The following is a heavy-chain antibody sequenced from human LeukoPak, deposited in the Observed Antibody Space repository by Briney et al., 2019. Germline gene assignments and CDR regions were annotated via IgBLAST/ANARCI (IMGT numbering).Heavy chain of an antibody. V-gene: IGHV1-69*13. J-gene: IGHJ6*03. CDR2: IIPIFGTA. Sequence: GASVKVSCKASGGTFSNYAISWVRQAPGQGLEWMGGIIPIFGTANYAQKFQGRVTITADESTSAAYMELSSLRSEDTAVYCCARASYANYYGSGSYYNQFLYYYMDVWGKGTTVIVSS. CDR1: GGTFSNYA. CDR3: ARASYANYYGSGSYYNQFLYYYMDV. D-gene: IGHD3-10*01.